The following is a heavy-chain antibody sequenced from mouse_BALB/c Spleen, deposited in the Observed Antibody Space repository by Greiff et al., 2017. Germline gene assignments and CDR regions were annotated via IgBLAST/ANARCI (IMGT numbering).Heavy chain of an antibody. Sequence: EVKLMESGGGLVQPGGSLKLSCAASGFTFSSYTMSWVRQTPEKRLEWVAYISNGGGSTYYPDTVKGRFTISRDNAKNTLYLQMSSLKSEDTAMYYCARQAYYYGSSPTAYWGQGTLVTVSA. J-gene: IGHJ3*01. CDR1: GFTFSSYT. CDR3: ARQAYYYGSSPTAY. V-gene: IGHV5-12-2*01. CDR2: ISNGGGST. D-gene: IGHD1-1*01.